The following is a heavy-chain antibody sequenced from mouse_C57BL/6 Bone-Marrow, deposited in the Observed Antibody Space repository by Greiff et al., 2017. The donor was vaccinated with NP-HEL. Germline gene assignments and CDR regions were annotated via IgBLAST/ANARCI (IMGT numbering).Heavy chain of an antibody. D-gene: IGHD2-13*01. CDR1: GYTFTSYW. J-gene: IGHJ3*01. CDR2: IDPYGGGT. CDR3: ERGGDESAGFAY. Sequence: VQLQQPGAELVKPGASVKLSCKASGYTFTSYWMHWVKQRPGRGLGWIGRIDPYGGGTNYNEKFKGKATLTVDKPSSTAYMQLSTLASEGSAVDCCERGGDESAGFAYWGQGTLVTVSA. V-gene: IGHV1-72*01.